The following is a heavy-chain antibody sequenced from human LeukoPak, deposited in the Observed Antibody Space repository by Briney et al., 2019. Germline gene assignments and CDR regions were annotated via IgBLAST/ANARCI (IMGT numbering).Heavy chain of an antibody. D-gene: IGHD3-10*01. V-gene: IGHV3-15*01. J-gene: IGHJ4*02. CDR2: IKSKTDGGTT. CDR1: GFTFSNAW. CDR3: TTGLVRGVIITKDY. Sequence: GSLKPPCAAPGFTFSNAWMSWGRQAPGKGLEWVGRIKSKTDGGTTDYAAPVKGRFTISRDDSKNTLYLQMNSLKTEDTAVYYCTTGLVRGVIITKDYWGQGTLVTVSS.